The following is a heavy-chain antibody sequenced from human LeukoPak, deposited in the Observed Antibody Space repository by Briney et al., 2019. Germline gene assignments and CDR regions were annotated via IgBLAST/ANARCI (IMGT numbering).Heavy chain of an antibody. J-gene: IGHJ6*03. CDR3: ARGDIVVVPAATRVYYYMDV. CDR2: INPSGGST. V-gene: IGHV1-46*01. Sequence: ASVKVSCKSSGSTFTSYYMHWVRQAPGQGLEWMGIINPSGGSTSYAQKFQGRVTMTRDMSTSTVYMELSSLRSEDTAVYDCARGDIVVVPAATRVYYYMDVWGKGTTVTVSS. CDR1: GSTFTSYY. D-gene: IGHD2-2*01.